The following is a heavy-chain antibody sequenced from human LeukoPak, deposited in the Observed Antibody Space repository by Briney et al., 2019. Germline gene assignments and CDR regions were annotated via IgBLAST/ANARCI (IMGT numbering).Heavy chain of an antibody. CDR2: IYYSGST. J-gene: IGHJ4*02. D-gene: IGHD4-23*01. CDR3: ARNSGDY. Sequence: PSETLSLTCTVSGGSISSSYWSWIRQPPGKGLGWIGYIYYSGSTNYNPSLNSRVTISVDTSKNQFSLKLRSVTAADTAVYYCARNSGDYWGQGTLVTVSS. V-gene: IGHV4-59*01. CDR1: GGSISSSY.